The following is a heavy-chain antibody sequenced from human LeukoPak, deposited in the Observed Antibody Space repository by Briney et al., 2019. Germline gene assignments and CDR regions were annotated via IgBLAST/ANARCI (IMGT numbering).Heavy chain of an antibody. D-gene: IGHD2-15*01. CDR1: GGSITSRDC. V-gene: IGHV4-4*02. J-gene: IGHJ4*02. CDR3: ASQGGLRNDF. CDR2: ICLDGRI. Sequence: PSETLSLTCGVSGGSITSRDCWSWVRQPPGKGLEWIGEICLDGRIHYTPSLKSRISISIDRSKDQFSLSLISVAAADTAIYFCASQGGLRNDFWGQGTLVTVSS.